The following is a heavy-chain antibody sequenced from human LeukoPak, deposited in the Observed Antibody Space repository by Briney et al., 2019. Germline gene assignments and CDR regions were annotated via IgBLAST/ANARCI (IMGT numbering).Heavy chain of an antibody. V-gene: IGHV3-21*01. J-gene: IGHJ4*02. D-gene: IGHD1-26*01. CDR3: ARDEWELPDY. Sequence: GGSLRLSCAASGLTFSSYSMNWVRQAPGKGLEWVSSISSSSSYIYYADSVKGRFTISRDNAKNSLYLQMNSLRAEDTAVYYCARDEWELPDYWGQGTLVTLSS. CDR2: ISSSSSYI. CDR1: GLTFSSYS.